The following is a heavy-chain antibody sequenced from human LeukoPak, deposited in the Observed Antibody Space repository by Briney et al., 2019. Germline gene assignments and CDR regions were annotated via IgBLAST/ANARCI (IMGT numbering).Heavy chain of an antibody. CDR2: IGPYNGNT. V-gene: IGHV1-18*01. D-gene: IGHD3-10*01. CDR3: ARDQDSLVRGVIGY. Sequence: VASVKVSCKASGYTFTSYGISWVRQAPGQGLEWMGWIGPYNGNTNYEQNLQGRVTMTTDTSTSTAYMELGSLGSDDTAVYYCARDQDSLVRGVIGYWGQGALVTVSS. J-gene: IGHJ4*02. CDR1: GYTFTSYG.